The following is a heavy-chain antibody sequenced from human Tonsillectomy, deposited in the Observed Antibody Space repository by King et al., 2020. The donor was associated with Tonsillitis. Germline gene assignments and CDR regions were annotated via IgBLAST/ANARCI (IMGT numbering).Heavy chain of an antibody. V-gene: IGHV3-15*01. CDR1: GFTFSNAW. CDR2: IKSKTEGGTT. CDR3: TTPLLPGGYCSGGSWYSNSGY. Sequence: VQLVESGGGLVKPGGSLRLSCAASGFTFSNAWMSWVRQAPGKGLEWVGRIKSKTEGGTTDYAAPVKGRFTISRDDTKNTLYLQMNSLKTEDTAVYDCTTPLLPGGYCSGGSWYSNSGYWGQGTLVTVSS. D-gene: IGHD2-15*01. J-gene: IGHJ4*02.